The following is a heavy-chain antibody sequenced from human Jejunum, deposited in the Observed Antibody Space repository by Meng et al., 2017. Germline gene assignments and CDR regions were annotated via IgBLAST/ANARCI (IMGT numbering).Heavy chain of an antibody. CDR2: ISSSGRTI. CDR1: EFTFSDFP. CDR3: ARQCNYDYWSGSSSYYFDY. J-gene: IGHJ4*02. Sequence: GGSLRLSCAASEFTFSDFPMNWVRQAPGKGLEWVSYISSSGRTIYYADSVKGRFTISRDNAKNSLFLQMNSLRADDTAVYDCARQCNYDYWSGSSSYYFDYWGQGTLVTVSS. V-gene: IGHV3-48*03. D-gene: IGHD3-3*01.